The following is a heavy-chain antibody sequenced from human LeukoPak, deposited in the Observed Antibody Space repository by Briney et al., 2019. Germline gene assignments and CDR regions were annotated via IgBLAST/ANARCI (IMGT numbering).Heavy chain of an antibody. Sequence: PGGSLRLSCAASGFTFSSYAMSRVRQAPGKGLEWVSAISGSGGSTYYADSVKGRFTISRDNSKNTLYLQMNSLRAEDTAVYYCAKVGVAGNHFDYWGQGTLVTVSS. D-gene: IGHD6-19*01. CDR3: AKVGVAGNHFDY. V-gene: IGHV3-23*01. CDR2: ISGSGGST. J-gene: IGHJ4*02. CDR1: GFTFSSYA.